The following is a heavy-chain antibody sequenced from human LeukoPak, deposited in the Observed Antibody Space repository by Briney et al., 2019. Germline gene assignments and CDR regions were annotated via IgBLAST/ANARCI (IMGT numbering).Heavy chain of an antibody. CDR1: GFSISSYW. V-gene: IGHV3-7*01. J-gene: IGHJ3*02. CDR3: VRHAYYVFDI. Sequence: SGGSLRLSCEASGFSISSYWMTWVRQAPGKGLEWVANIKKQGSEKYYVDSVKGQFTIARDNAKNSLYLQMNNLRAEDTAMYYCVRHAYYVFDIWGQGTMVTVSS. CDR2: IKKQGSEK. D-gene: IGHD3-10*01.